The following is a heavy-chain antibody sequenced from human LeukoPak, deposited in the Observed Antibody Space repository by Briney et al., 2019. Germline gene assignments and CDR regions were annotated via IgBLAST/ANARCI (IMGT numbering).Heavy chain of an antibody. CDR2: IGAYNGNT. J-gene: IGHJ3*02. D-gene: IGHD2-15*01. CDR1: GYTFTSYG. V-gene: IGHV1-18*01. CDR3: ARAEVVVAATRAFDI. Sequence: ASVKVSCKASGYTFTSYGISWVRQAPGQGLEWMGWIGAYNGNTNYAQKLQGRVTMTTDTSTSTAYMELRSLRSDDTAVYYCARAEVVVAATRAFDIWGQGTMVTVSS.